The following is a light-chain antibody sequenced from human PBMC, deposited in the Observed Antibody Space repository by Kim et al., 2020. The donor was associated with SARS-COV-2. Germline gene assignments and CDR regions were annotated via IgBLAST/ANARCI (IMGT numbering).Light chain of an antibody. Sequence: QPVTVSCIGSSSNIGAGYDVHWYQHLPTTAPKLLFYSNGNRPSGVPDRFSGSKSGTSASLAITGLQAEDEADYYCQSYDSSLSGYVFGSGTKVTVL. CDR2: SNG. V-gene: IGLV1-40*01. CDR3: QSYDSSLSGYV. CDR1: SSNIGAGYD. J-gene: IGLJ1*01.